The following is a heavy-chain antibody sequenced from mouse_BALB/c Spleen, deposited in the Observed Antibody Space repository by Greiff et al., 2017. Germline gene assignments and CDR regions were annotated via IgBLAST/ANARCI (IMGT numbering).Heavy chain of an antibody. V-gene: IGHV6-6*02. D-gene: IGHD1-1*01. CDR3: TRVVPFDY. Sequence: EVKLQESGGGLVQPGGSMKLSCVASGFTFSNYWMNWVRQSPEKGLEWVAEIRLKSNNYATHYAESVKGRFTISRDDSKSSVYLQMNNLRAEDTGIYYCTRVVPFDYWGQGTTLTVSS. J-gene: IGHJ2*01. CDR2: IRLKSNNYAT. CDR1: GFTFSNYW.